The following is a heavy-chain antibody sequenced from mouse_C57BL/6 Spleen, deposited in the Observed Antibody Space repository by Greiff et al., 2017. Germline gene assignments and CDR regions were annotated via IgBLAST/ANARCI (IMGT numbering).Heavy chain of an antibody. J-gene: IGHJ1*03. Sequence: QVQLQQSGAELVKPGASVKMSCKASGYTFTTYPIEWMKQNHGKSLEWIGNFHPYNDDTKYNEKFKGKATVTVAKSSSTVYLELSRLTSDDSAVYYCARRGYYGYDEDWYFDVWGTGTTVTVSS. CDR2: FHPYNDDT. V-gene: IGHV1-47*01. D-gene: IGHD2-2*01. CDR1: GYTFTTYP. CDR3: ARRGYYGYDEDWYFDV.